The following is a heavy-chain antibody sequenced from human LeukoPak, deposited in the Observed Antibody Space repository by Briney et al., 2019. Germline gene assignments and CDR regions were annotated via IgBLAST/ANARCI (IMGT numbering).Heavy chain of an antibody. CDR1: GFTFSSYG. D-gene: IGHD1-1*01. Sequence: GGSLRLSCAASGFTFSSYGIHWVSQAPGKGLEWVAVISYDGSNKYYTDSVKGRFTISRDNSKNTLYLQMNSLRAEDTAVYYCAKDVAANWKEGLDYWGQGTLVTVSS. CDR3: AKDVAANWKEGLDY. CDR2: ISYDGSNK. J-gene: IGHJ4*02. V-gene: IGHV3-33*06.